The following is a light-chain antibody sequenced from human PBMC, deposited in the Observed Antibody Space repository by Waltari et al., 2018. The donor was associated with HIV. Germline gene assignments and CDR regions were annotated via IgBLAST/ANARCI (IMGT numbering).Light chain of an antibody. V-gene: IGLV3-10*01. CDR3: YSTDSSENDRVL. Sequence: SYELTQPPSLSVSPGQTARITCSADALPSKCAFWYQQKSGQAAVLVIYEDSKRPSGIPERFSGSSSGTMATLTISGAQVEDEGDYYCYSTDSSENDRVLFGGGTNLTVL. CDR2: EDS. CDR1: ALPSKC. J-gene: IGLJ2*01.